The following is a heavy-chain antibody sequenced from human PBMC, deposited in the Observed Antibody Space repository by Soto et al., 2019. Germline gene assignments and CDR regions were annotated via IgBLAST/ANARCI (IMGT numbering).Heavy chain of an antibody. D-gene: IGHD1-26*01. CDR2: IYHSGST. J-gene: IGHJ4*02. V-gene: IGHV4-38-2*01. Sequence: LRLSCAVSGYSISSGYYWGWIRQPPGKGLEWIGSIYHSGSTYYNPSLKSRVTISVDTSKNQFSLKLSSVTAADTAVYYCARLVGATTSTDYWGQGTLVTVSS. CDR3: ARLVGATTSTDY. CDR1: GYSISSGYY.